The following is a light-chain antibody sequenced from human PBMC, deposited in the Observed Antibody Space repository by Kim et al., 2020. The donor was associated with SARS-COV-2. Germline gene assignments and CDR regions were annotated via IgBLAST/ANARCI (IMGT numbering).Light chain of an antibody. CDR3: QQYGRSPYT. CDR2: GSS. J-gene: IGKJ2*01. Sequence: LAREERATPSYRASQSVSNNYFAWYQQKPGQAPRLLFYGSSNSATGIPDRFSGSGSGTDFTLTIFRLEPEDFAVYYCQQYGRSPYTFGQGTKLEIK. V-gene: IGKV3-20*01. CDR1: QSVSNNY.